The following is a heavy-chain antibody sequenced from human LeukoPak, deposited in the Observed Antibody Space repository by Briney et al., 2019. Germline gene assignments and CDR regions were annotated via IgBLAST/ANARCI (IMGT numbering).Heavy chain of an antibody. CDR1: GGSIKSYF. Sequence: SETLSLTCTVSGGSIKSYFWSWIRQPPGKGLEWIGHIYYSGSTNYNPSLKSRVTISVDTSKNQFSLKLSSVTAADTAVYYCAGSYDSSGYYYVFDYWGQGTLVTVSS. CDR2: IYYSGST. V-gene: IGHV4-59*01. J-gene: IGHJ4*02. D-gene: IGHD3-22*01. CDR3: AGSYDSSGYYYVFDY.